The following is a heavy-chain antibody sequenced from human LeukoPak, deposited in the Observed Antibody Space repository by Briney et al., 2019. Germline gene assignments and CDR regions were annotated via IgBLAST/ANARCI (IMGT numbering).Heavy chain of an antibody. CDR3: ARGDYGDYYYYGMDV. J-gene: IGHJ6*02. D-gene: IGHD4-17*01. Sequence: SVKVSCKASGGTFSSYAISWVRLAPGQGLEWMGRIIPILGIANYAQKFQGRVTITADKSTSTAYMELSSLRSEDTAVYYCARGDYGDYYYYGMDVWGQGTTVTVSS. CDR1: GGTFSSYA. V-gene: IGHV1-69*04. CDR2: IIPILGIA.